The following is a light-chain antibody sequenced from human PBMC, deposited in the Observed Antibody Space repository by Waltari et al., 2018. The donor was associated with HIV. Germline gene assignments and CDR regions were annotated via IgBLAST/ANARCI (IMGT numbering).Light chain of an antibody. CDR1: QSISSY. Sequence: DIQMTQSPSSLSASVGDRVTITCRASQSISSYLNWYQQKPGKAPKLLIYAASSLQSGVPSRFSGSGSGIDFTRTISSLQPEDFASYYCQQSYSILWTFGQGTKVEIK. CDR3: QQSYSILWT. V-gene: IGKV1-39*01. J-gene: IGKJ1*01. CDR2: AAS.